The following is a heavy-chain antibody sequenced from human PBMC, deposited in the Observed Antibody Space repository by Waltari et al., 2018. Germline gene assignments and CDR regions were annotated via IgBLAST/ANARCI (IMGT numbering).Heavy chain of an antibody. CDR1: GFTFGTYG. CDR2: ISGGGSDI. CDR3: VRDQWFAFDI. Sequence: EVQLVESGGGLVTPGESVGLSCAASGFTFGTYGMNWVRQAPGKGLEWVSFISGGGSDIYYLDSVKGRFTISRDNDKNSLYLQMDSLTADDTAVYYCVRDQWFAFDIWGQGTMVTVSS. J-gene: IGHJ3*02. V-gene: IGHV3-21*03. D-gene: IGHD3-22*01.